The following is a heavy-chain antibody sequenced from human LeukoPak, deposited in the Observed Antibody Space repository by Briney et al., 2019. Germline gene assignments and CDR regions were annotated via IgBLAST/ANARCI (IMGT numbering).Heavy chain of an antibody. J-gene: IGHJ4*02. V-gene: IGHV1-2*02. Sequence: GASVKVSCKASGYTFTGYYMHWVRQAPGQGLEWMGWINPNSGGTNYAQKFQGRVTTTRDTSISTAYMELSRLRSDDTAVYYCARSAYYYDSSGYYPSEFDNWGQGTLVTVSS. CDR2: INPNSGGT. D-gene: IGHD3-22*01. CDR3: ARSAYYYDSSGYYPSEFDN. CDR1: GYTFTGYY.